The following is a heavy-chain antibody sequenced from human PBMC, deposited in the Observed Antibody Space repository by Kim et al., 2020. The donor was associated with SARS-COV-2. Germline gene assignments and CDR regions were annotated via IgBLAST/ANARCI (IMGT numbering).Heavy chain of an antibody. CDR2: IYYSGST. Sequence: ETRELTCTVSGGSISSSSYYWGWIRQPPGKGLEWIGSIYYSGSTYYNPSLKSRVTISVDTAKNQFSLKLSSVTAADTAVYYCARDLRKYSSKFPLPYYYYYGMDVWGQGTTVTVSS. CDR3: ARDLRKYSSKFPLPYYYYYGMDV. V-gene: IGHV4-39*07. D-gene: IGHD6-13*01. J-gene: IGHJ6*02. CDR1: GGSISSSSYY.